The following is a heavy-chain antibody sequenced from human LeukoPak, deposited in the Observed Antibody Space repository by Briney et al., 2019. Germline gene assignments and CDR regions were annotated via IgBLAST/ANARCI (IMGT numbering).Heavy chain of an antibody. CDR2: INHSGST. Sequence: SETLSLTCAVYGGSFSGYYWSWIRQPPGKGLEWIGEINHSGSTNYNPSLKSRVTISVDTSKNQFSLKLSSVTAADTAVYYCARRSGSYPNYYYYMDVWGKGTTVTVSS. D-gene: IGHD1-26*01. V-gene: IGHV4-34*01. J-gene: IGHJ6*03. CDR3: ARRSGSYPNYYYYMDV. CDR1: GGSFSGYY.